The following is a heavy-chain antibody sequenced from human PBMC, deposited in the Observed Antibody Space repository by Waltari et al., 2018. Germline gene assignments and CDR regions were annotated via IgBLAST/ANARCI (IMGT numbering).Heavy chain of an antibody. J-gene: IGHJ4*02. CDR2: INAGNGNT. CDR3: ATYTSYTWSYFDY. D-gene: IGHD1-1*01. V-gene: IGHV1-3*01. CDR1: GYTFTSYA. Sequence: QVQLVQSGAEVKKPGASVKVSCKASGYTFTSYAMHWVRQAPGQRLEWMGWINAGNGNTKYSQKFQGRVTITRDTSASTAYMELSSLRSEDTAVYYCATYTSYTWSYFDYWGQGTLVTVSS.